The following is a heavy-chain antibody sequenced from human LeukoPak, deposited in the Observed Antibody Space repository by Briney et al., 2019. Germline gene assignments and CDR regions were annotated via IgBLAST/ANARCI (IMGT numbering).Heavy chain of an antibody. J-gene: IGHJ6*02. V-gene: IGHV3-30*04. CDR3: ARELLLMGMDV. CDR1: GFTFSSYA. CDR2: ISYDGSNK. Sequence: GGSLRLSCAAPGFTFSSYAMHWVRQAPGKGLEWVAVISYDGSNKYYADSVKGRFTISRDNSKNTLYLQMNSLRAEDTAVYYCARELLLMGMDVWGQGTTVTVSS. D-gene: IGHD2-15*01.